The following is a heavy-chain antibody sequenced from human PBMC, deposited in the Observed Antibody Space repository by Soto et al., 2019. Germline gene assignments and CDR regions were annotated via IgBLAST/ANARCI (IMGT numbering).Heavy chain of an antibody. Sequence: PGGSLRLSCAASGFSFSSYAMNWFRQAPGKGLEWVSGISGSGHSTYYADSVKGRFTISRDNSKNTLFLQMNSLRADDTAVYYCAKMGGFGSGPSDYWGQGTLVTVSS. CDR2: ISGSGHST. V-gene: IGHV3-23*01. D-gene: IGHD6-19*01. CDR3: AKMGGFGSGPSDY. CDR1: GFSFSSYA. J-gene: IGHJ4*02.